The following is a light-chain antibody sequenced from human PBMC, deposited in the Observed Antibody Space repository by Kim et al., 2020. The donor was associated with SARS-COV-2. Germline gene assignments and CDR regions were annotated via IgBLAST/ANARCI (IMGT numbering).Light chain of an antibody. CDR1: QNIHIW. J-gene: IGKJ1*01. CDR2: KAS. Sequence: ASVGERVTISCRARQNIHIWLAWFQQKPGKAPRVLMYKASTLESGVPSRFSGSGSGTEFTLTINSLQPDDSATYYCQQYDVHPETFGQGTKVDIK. CDR3: QQYDVHPET. V-gene: IGKV1-5*03.